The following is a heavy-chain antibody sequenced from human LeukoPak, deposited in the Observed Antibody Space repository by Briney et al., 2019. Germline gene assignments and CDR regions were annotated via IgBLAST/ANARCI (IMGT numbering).Heavy chain of an antibody. J-gene: IGHJ6*02. Sequence: SETLSLTCDVSGGSMSSSNWWSWVRQSPEKGLEWLAEIYHSGNFNRNPSLKSRVTISVDKSKNQFSLNLTSVTAADTAVYYCARVGINPGDYYYSGMDVWGQGTTVTVSS. CDR2: IYHSGNF. CDR1: GGSMSSSNW. V-gene: IGHV4-4*02. CDR3: ARVGINPGDYYYSGMDV. D-gene: IGHD1-14*01.